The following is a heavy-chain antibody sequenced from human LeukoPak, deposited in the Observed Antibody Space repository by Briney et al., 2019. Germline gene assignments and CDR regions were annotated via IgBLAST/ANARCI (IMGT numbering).Heavy chain of an antibody. D-gene: IGHD5-18*01. CDR3: ARPYSYGTQS. V-gene: IGHV4-34*01. CDR2: INHSGST. CDR1: GVSFRGYY. Sequence: PSETLSLTCAVYGVSFRGYYWSWLRQPPGKGLEWIGEINHSGSTNYNPSLKSRVTISVDTSKNQFSLKLSSVTAADTAVYYCARPYSYGTQSWGQGTLVTVSS. J-gene: IGHJ4*02.